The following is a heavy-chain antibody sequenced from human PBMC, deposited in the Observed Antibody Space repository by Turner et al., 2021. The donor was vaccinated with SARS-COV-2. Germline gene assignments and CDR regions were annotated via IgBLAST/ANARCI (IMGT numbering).Heavy chain of an antibody. CDR3: ARGPRYYDSSGYYYSAVIGDSFDY. CDR2: TSYDGSNK. Sequence: QVQLVESGGGVVQPGRSLRLSCAASGFTFSSYAMHWVRQAPGKGLEWVAVTSYDGSNKYYADSVKGRFTISRDNSKNTLYLQMNSLRAEDTAVYYCARGPRYYDSSGYYYSAVIGDSFDYWGQGTLVTVSS. J-gene: IGHJ4*02. D-gene: IGHD3-22*01. CDR1: GFTFSSYA. V-gene: IGHV3-30*04.